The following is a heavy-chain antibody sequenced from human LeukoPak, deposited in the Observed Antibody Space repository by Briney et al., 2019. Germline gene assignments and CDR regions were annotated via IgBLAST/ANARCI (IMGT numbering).Heavy chain of an antibody. CDR3: ANGWGYGGPFDY. Sequence: PSETLSLTCTVSGYSISSSSYYWGWIRQPPGKGLEWIGSIYYSGSTYYNPSLKSRVTISVDTSKNQFSLKLSSVTAADTAVYYCANGWGYGGPFDYWGQGTLVTVSS. V-gene: IGHV4-39*01. D-gene: IGHD5-18*01. CDR1: GYSISSSSYY. J-gene: IGHJ4*02. CDR2: IYYSGST.